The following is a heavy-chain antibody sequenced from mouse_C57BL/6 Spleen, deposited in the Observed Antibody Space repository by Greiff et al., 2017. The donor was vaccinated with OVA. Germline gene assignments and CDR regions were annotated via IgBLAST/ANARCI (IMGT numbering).Heavy chain of an antibody. CDR2: IYPGDGDT. V-gene: IGHV1-82*01. D-gene: IGHD1-1*01. CDR3: ARAKPSYYGSRYAMDY. Sequence: QVQLQQSGPELVKPGASVKISCKASGYAFSSSWMNWVKQRPGKGLEWIGRIYPGDGDTNYNGKFKGKATLTADKSSSTAYMQLSSLTSEDSAVYFGARAKPSYYGSRYAMDYWGQGTSVTVSS. J-gene: IGHJ4*01. CDR1: GYAFSSSW.